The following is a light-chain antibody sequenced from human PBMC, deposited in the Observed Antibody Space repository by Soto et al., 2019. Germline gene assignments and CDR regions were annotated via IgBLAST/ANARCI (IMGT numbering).Light chain of an antibody. CDR1: SSDVGGYNY. V-gene: IGLV2-14*01. CDR2: DVS. CDR3: SSYSGSSTLV. J-gene: IGLJ2*01. Sequence: QSVLTQPASVSGSSGQSITISCSGTSSDVGGYNYVSWYQQNPGKAPKVMIYDVSSRPSGVSDRFSGSKSGNTASLTISGLQADDEGDYYCSSYSGSSTLVFGGGTKLTVL.